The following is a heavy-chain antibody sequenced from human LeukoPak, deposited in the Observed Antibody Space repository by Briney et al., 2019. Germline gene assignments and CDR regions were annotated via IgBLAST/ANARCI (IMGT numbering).Heavy chain of an antibody. CDR2: IYYSGST. J-gene: IGHJ3*02. V-gene: IGHV4-59*08. Sequence: SSETLSLTCTVSGGSISSYYWSWIRQPPGKGLEWIGYIYYSGSTNYNPSLKSRVTISVDTSKNQFSLKLSSVTAADTAVYYCASFYCTNGVCQIGDGAFDIWGQGTMVTVSS. D-gene: IGHD2-8*01. CDR3: ASFYCTNGVCQIGDGAFDI. CDR1: GGSISSYY.